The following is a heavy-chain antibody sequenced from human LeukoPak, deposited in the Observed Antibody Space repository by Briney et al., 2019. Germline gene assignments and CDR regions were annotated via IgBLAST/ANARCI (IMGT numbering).Heavy chain of an antibody. CDR1: GGTFSSYA. V-gene: IGHV1-69*13. CDR3: ARDRYGSGSYFVS. D-gene: IGHD3-10*01. CDR2: IIPIFGTA. J-gene: IGHJ5*01. Sequence: GASVTVSCKASGGTFSSYAISWVRQAPGQGLEWMGGIIPIFGTANYAQKFQGRVTITADESTSTAYMELSSLRSEDTAVYYCARDRYGSGSYFVSWGQGTLVTVSS.